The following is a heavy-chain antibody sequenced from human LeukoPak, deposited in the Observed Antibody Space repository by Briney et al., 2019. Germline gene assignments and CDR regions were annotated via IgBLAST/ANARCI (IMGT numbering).Heavy chain of an antibody. CDR1: GDSISSSY. J-gene: IGHJ4*02. CDR2: VHYTGKT. Sequence: SETLSLTCTVSGDSISSSYWSWIRQPPVKRLEWVGYVHYTGKTNYNPSLNNRATISVDMSKNQFSLTLTSVTLADTAVYYCVRGYYARSDSSNPFDSWGQGTLVTVSA. V-gene: IGHV4-59*01. D-gene: IGHD3-22*01. CDR3: VRGYYARSDSSNPFDS.